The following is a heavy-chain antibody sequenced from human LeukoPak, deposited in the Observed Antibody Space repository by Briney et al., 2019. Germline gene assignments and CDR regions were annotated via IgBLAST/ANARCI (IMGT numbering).Heavy chain of an antibody. Sequence: AGGSLRLSCAASGFTFSNYWMHWVRQAPGKGLEWVAFIRYDGSNKYYADSVKGRFTISRDNSKKTLYLQMNSPRAEDTAVYYCAKDVGFYYYYGMDVWGQGTTVTVSS. V-gene: IGHV3-30*02. D-gene: IGHD3-10*01. CDR1: GFTFSNYW. J-gene: IGHJ6*02. CDR3: AKDVGFYYYYGMDV. CDR2: IRYDGSNK.